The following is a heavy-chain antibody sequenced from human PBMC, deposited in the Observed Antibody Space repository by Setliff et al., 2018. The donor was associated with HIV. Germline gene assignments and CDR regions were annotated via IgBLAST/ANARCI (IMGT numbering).Heavy chain of an antibody. D-gene: IGHD1-26*01. V-gene: IGHV4-4*07. CDR3: AGSMGATKGSWFEP. J-gene: IGHJ5*02. Sequence: SETLSLTCTVSAASIRNSYWTWIRQPAGKGLEWIGRLYPSGTINYNPSLKSRVTMSVDTSKNHFSLRLTSVSAADTALYYCAGSMGATKGSWFEPWGQGTLVTGSS. CDR1: AASIRNSY. CDR2: LYPSGTI.